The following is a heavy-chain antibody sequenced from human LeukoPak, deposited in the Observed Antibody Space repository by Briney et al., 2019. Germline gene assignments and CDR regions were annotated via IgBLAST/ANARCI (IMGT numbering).Heavy chain of an antibody. D-gene: IGHD6-6*01. CDR3: ARRRVEQLVWDYFDY. J-gene: IGHJ4*02. V-gene: IGHV4-34*01. CDR2: IYYSGST. Sequence: PSETLSLTCAVYGGSFSGYYWSWIRQPPGKGLEWIGSIYYSGSTYYNPSLKSRVTISVDTSKNQFSLKLSSVTAADTAVYYCARRRVEQLVWDYFDYWGQGTLVTVSS. CDR1: GGSFSGYY.